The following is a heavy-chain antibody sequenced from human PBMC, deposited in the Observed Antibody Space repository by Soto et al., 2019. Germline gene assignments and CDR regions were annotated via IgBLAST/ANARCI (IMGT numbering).Heavy chain of an antibody. Sequence: LRLSCAASGFTFSSYSMHWVRQAPGKRPEWVSAISGGGDSTYYADSVKGRFTISRDNSKNTLYLRMNSLRAEDTAVYYCAKDPNYDYVWGTYRRGYYFDYWGQGTVVTVSS. CDR1: GFTFSSYS. CDR3: AKDPNYDYVWGTYRRGYYFDY. J-gene: IGHJ4*02. CDR2: ISGGGDST. V-gene: IGHV3-23*01. D-gene: IGHD3-16*02.